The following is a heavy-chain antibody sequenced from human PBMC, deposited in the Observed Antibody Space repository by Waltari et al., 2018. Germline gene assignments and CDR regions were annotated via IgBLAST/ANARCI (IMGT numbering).Heavy chain of an antibody. CDR2: IYYSGRT. CDR3: ARDLSGSYYGLDY. CDR1: GGSISSYY. J-gene: IGHJ4*02. V-gene: IGHV4-59*12. D-gene: IGHD1-26*01. Sequence: QVQLQESGPGLVKPSETLSLTCTVSGGSISSYYWSWIRQPPGKGLEWIGYIYYSGRTNYNPSLKSRVTISVDTSKNQFSLKLSSVTAADTAVYYCARDLSGSYYGLDYWGQGTLVTVSS.